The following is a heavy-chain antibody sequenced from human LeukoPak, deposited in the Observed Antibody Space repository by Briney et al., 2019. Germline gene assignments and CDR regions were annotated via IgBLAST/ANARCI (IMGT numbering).Heavy chain of an antibody. CDR1: GGSISSYY. J-gene: IGHJ5*02. CDR2: IYYSGGT. D-gene: IGHD3-10*01. Sequence: SETLSLTCTVSGGSISSYYWSWIRQPPGKGLEWIGYIYYSGGTNYNPSLKGRVTISVDTSKNQFSLKLSSVTAADTAVYYCARAVYGSGSYEGIRFDPWGQGTLVTVSS. CDR3: ARAVYGSGSYEGIRFDP. V-gene: IGHV4-59*01.